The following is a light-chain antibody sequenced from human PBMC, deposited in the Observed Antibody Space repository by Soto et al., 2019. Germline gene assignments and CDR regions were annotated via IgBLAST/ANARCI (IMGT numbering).Light chain of an antibody. CDR2: AAS. V-gene: IGKV1-8*01. CDR1: QGISSY. CDR3: KQYYSYPFT. Sequence: AIRMTQSPSSLSASTGDRVTITCRASQGISSYLAWYQQKPGKAPKLLIYAASTLQSGVPSRFSGSGSGTDFTLTISCLQSEDSATYYCKQYYSYPFTFGPGTKVDIK. J-gene: IGKJ3*01.